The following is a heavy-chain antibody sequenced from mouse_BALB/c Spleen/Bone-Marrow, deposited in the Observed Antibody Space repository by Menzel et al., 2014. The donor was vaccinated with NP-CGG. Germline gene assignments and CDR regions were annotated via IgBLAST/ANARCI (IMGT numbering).Heavy chain of an antibody. CDR3: ARWWDHAY. CDR2: INPYNGAA. CDR1: GYSFTGYY. V-gene: IGHV1-31*01. Sequence: DVQLQESGPELVKPGASVKISCKASGYSFTGYYMHWVRQSHVKSLEWIGRINPYNGAASYNQNFKDKASLTVDKSSSTAYMELHRLTSEDSAVYYCARWWDHAYWGQGTLVTVSA. D-gene: IGHD1-1*02. J-gene: IGHJ3*01.